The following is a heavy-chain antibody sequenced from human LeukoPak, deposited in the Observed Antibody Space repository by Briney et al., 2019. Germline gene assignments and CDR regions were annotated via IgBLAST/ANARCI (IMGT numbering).Heavy chain of an antibody. CDR1: GFTFNSNW. D-gene: IGHD3-22*01. J-gene: IGHJ4*02. CDR2: IKQDGSEK. CDR3: ARDKYYDRYFDS. Sequence: GGSLRLSCAASGFTFNSNWMSWVRQAPGKGLEWVANIKQDGSEKYYVDSVKGGFTISRDNARNSVSLQMNTLRAEDTAVYYCARDKYYDRYFDSWGQGTLVTVSS. V-gene: IGHV3-7*01.